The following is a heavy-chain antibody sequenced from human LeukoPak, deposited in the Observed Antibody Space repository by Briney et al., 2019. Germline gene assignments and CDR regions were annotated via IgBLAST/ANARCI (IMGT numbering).Heavy chain of an antibody. J-gene: IGHJ4*02. CDR2: IYHSEST. V-gene: IGHV4-4*02. CDR3: ARAKAVAGPYFDY. Sequence: KPSGTLSLTCAVSGGSISSSNWWSWVRQPPGKGLEWIGEIYHSESTNYNPSLKSRVTISVDKSKNQFSLKLSSVTAADTAVYYCARAKAVAGPYFDYWGQGTLVTVSS. D-gene: IGHD6-19*01. CDR1: GGSISSSNW.